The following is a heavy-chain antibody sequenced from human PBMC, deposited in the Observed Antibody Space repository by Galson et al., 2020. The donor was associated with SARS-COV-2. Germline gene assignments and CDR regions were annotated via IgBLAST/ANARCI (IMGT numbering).Heavy chain of an antibody. Sequence: ESGPTLVKPTQTLTLTCTFSGFSLSTSGMCVSWIRQPPGKALEWLARIDWDDDKYYSTSLKTRLTISKDTSKNQVVLTMTNMDPVDTATYYCARVMATTYTSYYFDYWGQGTLVTVSS. CDR3: ARVMATTYTSYYFDY. V-gene: IGHV2-70*11. D-gene: IGHD5-12*01. J-gene: IGHJ4*02. CDR1: GFSLSTSGMC. CDR2: IDWDDDK.